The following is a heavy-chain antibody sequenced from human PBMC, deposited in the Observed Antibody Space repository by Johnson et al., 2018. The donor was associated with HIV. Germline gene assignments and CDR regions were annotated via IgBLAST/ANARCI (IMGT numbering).Heavy chain of an antibody. Sequence: QVQLVESGGNVVQPGRSQRLSCAASGFTFSDYSMHWVRQAPGKGLEWVAIISNDGSNTYFADSVKGLFTISRDNFKHTVYLQMNSLRTVDTAVYYCARGYTWNDVSIWGQGTMFTVSS. V-gene: IGHV3-30*01. D-gene: IGHD1-1*01. J-gene: IGHJ3*02. CDR1: GFTFSDYS. CDR3: ARGYTWNDVSI. CDR2: ISNDGSNT.